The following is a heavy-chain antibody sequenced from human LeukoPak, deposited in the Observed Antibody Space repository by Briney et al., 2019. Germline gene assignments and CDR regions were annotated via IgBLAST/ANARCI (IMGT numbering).Heavy chain of an antibody. J-gene: IGHJ3*02. D-gene: IGHD3-16*01. V-gene: IGHV1-8*01. Sequence: AAVKVSCKASGYTFTSYDINWVRQATGQGLEWMGWMNPNSGNTGYAQKFQGRVTMTRNTSISTAYMELSSLRSEDTAVYYCARGLGLDDAFDIWGQGTMVTVSS. CDR3: ARGLGLDDAFDI. CDR2: MNPNSGNT. CDR1: GYTFTSYD.